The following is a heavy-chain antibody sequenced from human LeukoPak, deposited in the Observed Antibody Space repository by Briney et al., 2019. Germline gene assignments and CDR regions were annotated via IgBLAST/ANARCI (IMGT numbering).Heavy chain of an antibody. CDR1: GFTFNTFN. CDR3: ARGHYDVLAASYKWTPDY. J-gene: IGHJ4*02. CDR2: IASGGDYI. D-gene: IGHD3-9*01. V-gene: IGHV3-21*01. Sequence: PGGSLRLSCAASGFTFNTFNMNWVRQAPGKGLEWVSSIASGGDYIYYADSVKGRFTTSRDNAKNSLSLQLNSLRVEDTAVYYCARGHYDVLAASYKWTPDYWGQGTLVTVSS.